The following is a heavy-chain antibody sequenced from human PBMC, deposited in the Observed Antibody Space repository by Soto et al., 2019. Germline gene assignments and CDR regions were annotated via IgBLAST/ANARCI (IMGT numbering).Heavy chain of an antibody. J-gene: IGHJ4*02. V-gene: IGHV4-59*08. CDR2: IYYSGST. CDR1: GGSISSYY. D-gene: IGHD4-17*01. Sequence: QVQLQESGPGLVKPSETLSLTCTVSGGSISSYYWSWIRQPPGKGLEWIGYIYYSGSTNYNPSLKSRVTNSVDTSKNQFSLKLSSVTAADTAVYYCARRYGPGFDYWGQGTLVTVSS. CDR3: ARRYGPGFDY.